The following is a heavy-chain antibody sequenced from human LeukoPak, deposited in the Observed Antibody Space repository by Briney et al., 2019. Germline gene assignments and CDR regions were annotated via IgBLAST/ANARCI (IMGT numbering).Heavy chain of an antibody. D-gene: IGHD1-26*01. CDR3: ARADDGLLDE. CDR1: GYTFTSYG. CDR2: ISAYSGDT. V-gene: IGHV1-18*01. J-gene: IGHJ4*02. Sequence: ASVKVSCKASGYTFTSYGISWVRQAPGQGLEWMGWISAYSGDTNYAQKFQGRATMTTDTSTSTAYMGLRSLSSDDTAVYYCARADDGLLDEWGQGTLVTVSS.